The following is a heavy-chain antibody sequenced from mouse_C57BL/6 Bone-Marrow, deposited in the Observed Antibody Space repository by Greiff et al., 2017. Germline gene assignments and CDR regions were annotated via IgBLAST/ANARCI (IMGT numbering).Heavy chain of an antibody. CDR2: IDPSDSYT. CDR3: ARDYDYDDYYAMDY. CDR1: GYTFTSYW. Sequence: QVQLQQPGAELVRPGTSVKLSCTASGYTFTSYWMHWVKQRPGQGLEWIGVIDPSDSYTNYNQKFKGKATLTVDTSSSAAYKQLSSLTSEDSAVYYCARDYDYDDYYAMDYWGQGTSVTVSS. J-gene: IGHJ4*01. V-gene: IGHV1-59*01. D-gene: IGHD2-4*01.